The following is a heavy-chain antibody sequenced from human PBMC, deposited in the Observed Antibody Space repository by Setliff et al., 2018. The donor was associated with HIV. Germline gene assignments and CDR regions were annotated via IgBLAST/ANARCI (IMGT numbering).Heavy chain of an antibody. Sequence: SETLSLTCAVSGGSISSGNWLNWVRQPPGKGLEWIGEIYHGGSANYNPSLKSRVTISVDKSKNQFSLKLSSVTAADTAVYYCARGDNFWSGYNFWGQGTMVTVSS. CDR3: ARGDNFWSGYNF. D-gene: IGHD3-3*01. V-gene: IGHV4-4*02. J-gene: IGHJ3*01. CDR1: GGSISSGNW. CDR2: IYHGGSA.